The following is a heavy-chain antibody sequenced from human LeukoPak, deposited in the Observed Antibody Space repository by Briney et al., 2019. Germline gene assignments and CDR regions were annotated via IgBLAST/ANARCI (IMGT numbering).Heavy chain of an antibody. CDR3: ARDYSTVTTFFDY. J-gene: IGHJ4*02. CDR1: GFIFDDYT. Sequence: GGSLRLSCAASGFIFDDYTMHWVRQAPGKGLEWVSLISWDGDSTYYADSVKGRFTISRDNAKNSLYLQMNSLRAEDTAVYYCARDYSTVTTFFDYWGQGTQVTVSS. D-gene: IGHD4-17*01. CDR2: ISWDGDST. V-gene: IGHV3-43*01.